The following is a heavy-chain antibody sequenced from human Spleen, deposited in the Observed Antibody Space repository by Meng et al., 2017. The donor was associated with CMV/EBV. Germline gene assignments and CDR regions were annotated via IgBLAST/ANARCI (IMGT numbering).Heavy chain of an antibody. CDR2: VKSKNNGGTK. CDR3: ASGPLGVVSADY. Sequence: SCAASGFNFTNAWMSWVRQAPGKGLEWVGRVKSKNNGGTKDYAAPVKGRFTVSRDDSKKTLYLQMNSLRAEDTAVYYCASGPLGVVSADYWGQGTLVTVSS. J-gene: IGHJ4*02. CDR1: GFNFTNAW. D-gene: IGHD3-3*01. V-gene: IGHV3-15*01.